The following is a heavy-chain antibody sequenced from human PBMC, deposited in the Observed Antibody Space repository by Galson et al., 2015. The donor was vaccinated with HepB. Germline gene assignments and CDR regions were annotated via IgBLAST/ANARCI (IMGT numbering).Heavy chain of an antibody. Sequence: SVKVSCKASGYTFTSYGISWVRQAPGQGLEWMGWISAYNGNTNYAQKLQGRVTITADESTSTAYMELSGLRAEDTAVYYCASGGGSYYADYWGQGTLVTVSS. CDR1: GYTFTSYG. CDR2: ISAYNGNT. CDR3: ASGGGSYYADY. D-gene: IGHD1-26*01. J-gene: IGHJ4*02. V-gene: IGHV1-18*01.